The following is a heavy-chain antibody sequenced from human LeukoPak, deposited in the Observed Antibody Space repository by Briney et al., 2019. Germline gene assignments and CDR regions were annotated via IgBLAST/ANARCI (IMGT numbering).Heavy chain of an antibody. CDR1: GGSISSGDYY. D-gene: IGHD3-22*01. CDR2: IYHSGST. Sequence: SETLSLTCAVSGGSISSGDYYWSWIRQPPGKGLEWIGYIYHSGSTHFNPSLKSRVTISVDTSKNQFSLKLSSVTAADTAVYFCARGPDSSGYYYFDYWGQGTLVTVSS. J-gene: IGHJ4*02. V-gene: IGHV4-30-4*01. CDR3: ARGPDSSGYYYFDY.